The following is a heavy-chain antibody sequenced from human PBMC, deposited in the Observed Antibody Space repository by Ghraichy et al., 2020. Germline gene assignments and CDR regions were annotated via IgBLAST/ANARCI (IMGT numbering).Heavy chain of an antibody. V-gene: IGHV4-59*01. Sequence: SETLSLTCTVSGGSISSYYWSWIRQPPGKGLEWIGYIYYSGSTNYNPSLKSRVTISVATSKNQFSLKLSSVTAADTAVYYCAIYPYDSSGYFEDYWGQGTLVTVSS. CDR1: GGSISSYY. CDR2: IYYSGST. D-gene: IGHD3-22*01. J-gene: IGHJ4*02. CDR3: AIYPYDSSGYFEDY.